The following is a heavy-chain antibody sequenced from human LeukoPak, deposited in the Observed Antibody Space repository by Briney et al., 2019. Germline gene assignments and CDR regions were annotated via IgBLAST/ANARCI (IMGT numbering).Heavy chain of an antibody. J-gene: IGHJ5*02. CDR2: INHSGST. V-gene: IGHV4-34*01. CDR3: ATQGDYSVFLGFDP. CDR1: GGSFSGYY. Sequence: SETLSLTCAVYGGSFSGYYWSWIRQPPGKGLEWIGEINHSGSTNYNQSLKSRVTISVDTSKNQFSLKLSSVTAADTAVYYCATQGDYSVFLGFDPWGQGTLVTVSS. D-gene: IGHD4-11*01.